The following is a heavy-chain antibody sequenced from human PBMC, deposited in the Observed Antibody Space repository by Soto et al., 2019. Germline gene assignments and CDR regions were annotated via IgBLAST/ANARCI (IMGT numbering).Heavy chain of an antibody. V-gene: IGHV3-23*01. J-gene: IGHJ6*02. CDR1: GFTFSDYY. CDR2: ISGSGGST. Sequence: GGSLRLSCAASGFTFSDYYMSWIRQAPGKGLEWVSYISGSGGSTYYADSVKGRFTISRDNSKNTLYLQMNSLRAEDTAVYYCAKSSERGLPYYYYYYGMDVWGQGTTVTVSS. CDR3: AKSSERGLPYYYYYYGMDV.